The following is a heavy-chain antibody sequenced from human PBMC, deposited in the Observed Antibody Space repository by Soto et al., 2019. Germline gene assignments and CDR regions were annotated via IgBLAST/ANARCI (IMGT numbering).Heavy chain of an antibody. CDR2: ISAYNGNT. CDR3: ARDSYAAVLYYYYGMDV. V-gene: IGHV1-18*01. D-gene: IGHD6-13*01. J-gene: IGHJ6*02. Sequence: QVQLVQSGAEVKKPGASVKVSCKASGYTFTSYGISWVRQAPGQGLEWMGWISAYNGNTNYAQKLQGRVTMTTDTSTSTAYMELRSLRSDDTAVYYCARDSYAAVLYYYYGMDVWGQGTTVTVSS. CDR1: GYTFTSYG.